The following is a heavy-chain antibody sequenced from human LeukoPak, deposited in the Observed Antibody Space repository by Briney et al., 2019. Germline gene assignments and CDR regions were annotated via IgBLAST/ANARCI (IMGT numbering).Heavy chain of an antibody. CDR3: ARGRVYYDSSGYYSTAGGWYFDL. D-gene: IGHD3-22*01. J-gene: IGHJ2*01. CDR2: IYTSGST. Sequence: SETLSLTCTVSGGSISSSSYYWSWIRQPAGKGLEWIGRIYTSGSTNYNPSLKSRVTMSVDTSKNQFSLKLSSVTAADTAVYYCARGRVYYDSSGYYSTAGGWYFDLWGRGTLVTVSS. CDR1: GGSISSSSYY. V-gene: IGHV4-61*02.